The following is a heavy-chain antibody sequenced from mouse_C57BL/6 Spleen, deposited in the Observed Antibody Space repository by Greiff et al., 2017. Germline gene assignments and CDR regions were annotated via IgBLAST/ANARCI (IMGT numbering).Heavy chain of an antibody. V-gene: IGHV1-55*01. CDR3: ARWTTVVASDV. Sequence: VQLQQPGAELVKPGASVKMSCKASGYTFTSYWITWVKQRPGQGLEWIGDIYPGSGSTNYNEKFKSKATLTVDTASSTAYMQLSSLTSEDSAVYYCARWTTVVASDVWGTGTTVTVSS. J-gene: IGHJ1*03. CDR2: IYPGSGST. CDR1: GYTFTSYW. D-gene: IGHD1-1*01.